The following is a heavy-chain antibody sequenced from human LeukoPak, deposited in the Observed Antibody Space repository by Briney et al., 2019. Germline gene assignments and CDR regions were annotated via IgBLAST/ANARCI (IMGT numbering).Heavy chain of an antibody. CDR1: GFTFSDYY. Sequence: GGFLRLSCAASGFTFSDYYMSWIRQAPGKGLGWVSYISSSGSTIYYADSVKGRFTISRDNAKNSLYLQMNSLRAEDTAVYYCARSRGLVRGSARFDPWGQGTLVTVSS. D-gene: IGHD3-10*01. J-gene: IGHJ5*02. V-gene: IGHV3-11*01. CDR2: ISSSGSTI. CDR3: ARSRGLVRGSARFDP.